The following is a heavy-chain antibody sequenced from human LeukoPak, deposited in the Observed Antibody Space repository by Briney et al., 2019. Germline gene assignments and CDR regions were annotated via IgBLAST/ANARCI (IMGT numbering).Heavy chain of an antibody. Sequence: GGSLRLSCAASGFNSRNYWMHWFRQAPGKGLVWVSRINSDGSSTSYADSVKGRFTISRDNAENTLYLQINSLRAEDTAVYYCATDEAATGRLDYWGQGTLVTDSS. J-gene: IGHJ4*02. CDR1: GFNSRNYW. D-gene: IGHD1-1*01. CDR2: INSDGSST. CDR3: ATDEAATGRLDY. V-gene: IGHV3-74*01.